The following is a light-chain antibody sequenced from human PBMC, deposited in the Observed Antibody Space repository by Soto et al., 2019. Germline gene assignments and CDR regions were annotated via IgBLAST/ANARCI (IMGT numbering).Light chain of an antibody. Sequence: DIVMTQSPDSLAVSLGERATINCKSSQSVLYSSNNKNYLAWYQQKPGQPPKLLIYWASTRESGVPDRFSGSGSVTDFTLTISSLQAEDVAVYYCQQYYSTPQTFCQGTKLEIK. CDR1: QSVLYSSNNKNY. CDR3: QQYYSTPQT. V-gene: IGKV4-1*01. CDR2: WAS. J-gene: IGKJ2*01.